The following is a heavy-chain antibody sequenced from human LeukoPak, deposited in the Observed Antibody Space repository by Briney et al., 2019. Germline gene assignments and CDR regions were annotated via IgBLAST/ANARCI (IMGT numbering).Heavy chain of an antibody. CDR3: ARDLIVDTAMVKTEDWFDP. Sequence: SVKVSCKASGGTLSSYAISWVRQAPGQGLESMGGIIPIFGTANYAQKFQGRVTITADKSTSTAYMELSSLRSEDTAVYYCARDLIVDTAMVKTEDWFDPWGQGTLVTVSS. D-gene: IGHD5-18*01. V-gene: IGHV1-69*06. CDR1: GGTLSSYA. J-gene: IGHJ5*02. CDR2: IIPIFGTA.